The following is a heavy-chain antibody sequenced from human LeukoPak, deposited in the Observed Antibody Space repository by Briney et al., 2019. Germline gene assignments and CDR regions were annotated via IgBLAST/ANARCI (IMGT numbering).Heavy chain of an antibody. CDR1: GGSISSGSYY. CDR3: ARGEPRYQYAMDV. V-gene: IGHV4-61*02. CDR2: MYISGTT. Sequence: SQTLSLTCTVSGGSISSGSYYWGWIRQPAGKGLEWIGRMYISGTTNYNPTLKSRVTISVDTSKNQFSLKVSSVTAADTAVYYCARGEPRYQYAMDVWGQGTTVTVSS. J-gene: IGHJ6*02. D-gene: IGHD2-2*01.